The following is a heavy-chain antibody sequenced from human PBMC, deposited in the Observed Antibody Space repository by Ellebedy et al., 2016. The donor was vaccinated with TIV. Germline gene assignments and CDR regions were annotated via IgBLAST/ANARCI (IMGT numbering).Heavy chain of an antibody. CDR2: INHSGST. V-gene: IGHV4-34*01. Sequence: SETLSLTXAVYGGSFSDYYWSWVRQPPGKGLEWIGEINHSGSTNYNPSLKSRVTISVDTSKNQFSLKLTSVAAADTAVYYCARGGDYDFWIGYSAIDYWGPGTLVTVSS. D-gene: IGHD3-3*01. CDR1: GGSFSDYY. J-gene: IGHJ4*02. CDR3: ARGGDYDFWIGYSAIDY.